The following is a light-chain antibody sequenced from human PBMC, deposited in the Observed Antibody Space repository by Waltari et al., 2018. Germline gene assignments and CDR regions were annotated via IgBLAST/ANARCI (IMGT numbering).Light chain of an antibody. CDR2: GAY. CDR1: QNVGTS. Sequence: EILVTQSPATLSVSPGERVTLSCRASQNVGTSLAWYQQKPGQTPRLLIFGAYSRASVVPARFSGSGSGTDFTLAISSLQSEDFAVYYCQQYEDWPRHSFGGGTKVQIE. CDR3: QQYEDWPRHS. J-gene: IGKJ4*01. V-gene: IGKV3-15*01.